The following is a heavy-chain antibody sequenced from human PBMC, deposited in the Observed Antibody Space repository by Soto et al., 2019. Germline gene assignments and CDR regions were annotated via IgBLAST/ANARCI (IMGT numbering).Heavy chain of an antibody. CDR3: GKDQGLVFGYFTS. J-gene: IGHJ4*02. Sequence: GGSLRLSCAASRLTFSGYGMHWVRQAPGKRLEWLTFITHDGSKTYYADSVEGRFTISRDNSKNTQYLQMNSLRGEDTALYYRGKDQGLVFGYFTSWGQGALVTVSS. CDR2: ITHDGSKT. D-gene: IGHD3-10*02. CDR1: RLTFSGYG. V-gene: IGHV3-30*18.